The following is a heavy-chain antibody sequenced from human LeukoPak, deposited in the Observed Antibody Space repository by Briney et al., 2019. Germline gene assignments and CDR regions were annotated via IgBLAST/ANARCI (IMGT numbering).Heavy chain of an antibody. V-gene: IGHV3-30-3*01. CDR1: GFTFSSYA. D-gene: IGHD3-22*01. CDR2: VSYDGSNK. CDR3: ARDYYDSSGYPDY. Sequence: GGSLRLSCAASGFTFSSYAMHWVRQAPGKGLEWVAVVSYDGSNKYYADSVKGRFTISRDNSKNTLYLQMNSLRAEDTAVYYCARDYYDSSGYPDYWGQGTLVTVSS. J-gene: IGHJ4*02.